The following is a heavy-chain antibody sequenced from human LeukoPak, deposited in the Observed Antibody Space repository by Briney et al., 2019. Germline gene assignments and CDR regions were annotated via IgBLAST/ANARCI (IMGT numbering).Heavy chain of an antibody. D-gene: IGHD3-10*01. V-gene: IGHV4-4*07. J-gene: IGHJ4*02. Sequence: PSETLSLTCSVSGGSVNSYYWSWIRQPAGKGLEWIGRFYTSGSTDYNPSLKSRLTMSVDTFKNQFSLNLSSVTAADTAVYYCARDSRDPSLWFGELLSPLDCWGQGTLVTVSS. CDR1: GGSVNSYY. CDR3: ARDSRDPSLWFGELLSPLDC. CDR2: FYTSGST.